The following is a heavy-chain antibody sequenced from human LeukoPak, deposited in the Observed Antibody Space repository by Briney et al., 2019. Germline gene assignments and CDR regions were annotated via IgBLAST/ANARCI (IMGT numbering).Heavy chain of an antibody. D-gene: IGHD2-2*01. CDR2: IYHTGSA. V-gene: IGHV4-38-2*01. CDR3: ARYCTSTTCILRGFDY. CDR1: GHSFTSGHY. Sequence: SETLSLTCSVSGHSFTSGHYWGWIRHPPGKGLEGFANIYHTGSAHYNPSLKSRFTISVDTSTNQFSLKLSSVTAADTAVYYCARYCTSTTCILRGFDYWGQGTLVTVSS. J-gene: IGHJ4*02.